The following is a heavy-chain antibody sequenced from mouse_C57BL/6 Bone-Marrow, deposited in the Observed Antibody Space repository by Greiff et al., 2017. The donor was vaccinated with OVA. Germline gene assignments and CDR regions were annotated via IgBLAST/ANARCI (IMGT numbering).Heavy chain of an antibody. D-gene: IGHD2-4*01. CDR2: IYPGNSDT. CDR3: TIYYDYDRVYAMDY. Sequence: EVQLQQSGTVLARPGASVKMSCKTSGYTFTSYWMHWVKQRPGQGLEWIGAIYPGNSDTSYNQKFKGKAKLTAVTSASTAYMELSSLTNEDSAVYYCTIYYDYDRVYAMDYWGQGTSVTVSS. CDR1: GYTFTSYW. J-gene: IGHJ4*01. V-gene: IGHV1-5*01.